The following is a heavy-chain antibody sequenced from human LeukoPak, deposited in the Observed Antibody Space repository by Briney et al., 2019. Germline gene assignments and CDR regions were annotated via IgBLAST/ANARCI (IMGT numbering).Heavy chain of an antibody. J-gene: IGHJ4*02. V-gene: IGHV3-21*06. Sequence: PGGSLRLSCAASGFTFSTYVMSWVRQAPGKGLEWVSSITSSSLYSDYAASVKGRFTVSRDNAKNSLHLQMSSLTVDDTAIYYCARVDDSGYLWDFWGQGTLVTVSS. CDR2: ITSSSLYS. D-gene: IGHD3-22*01. CDR3: ARVDDSGYLWDF. CDR1: GFTFSTYV.